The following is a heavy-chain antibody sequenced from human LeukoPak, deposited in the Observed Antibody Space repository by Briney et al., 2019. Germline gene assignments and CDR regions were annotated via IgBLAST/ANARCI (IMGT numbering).Heavy chain of an antibody. Sequence: GGSLRLSCAASGFTFSSYAMSWVRQAPGKGLEWVSAISGSGGSTYYADSVKGRFTISRDNSKNALYLQMNSLRAEDTAVYYCAKDGFYDSSGYIDYWGQGTLVTVSS. D-gene: IGHD3-22*01. V-gene: IGHV3-23*01. CDR2: ISGSGGST. CDR1: GFTFSSYA. CDR3: AKDGFYDSSGYIDY. J-gene: IGHJ4*02.